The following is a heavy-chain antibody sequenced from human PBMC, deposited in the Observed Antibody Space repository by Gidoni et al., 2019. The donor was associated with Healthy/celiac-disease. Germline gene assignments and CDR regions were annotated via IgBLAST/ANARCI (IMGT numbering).Heavy chain of an antibody. J-gene: IGHJ3*02. CDR2: IYTSGST. V-gene: IGHV4-61*02. CDR3: AREDVDIVATIRGRGDAFDI. Sequence: QVQLQESGPGLVKPSQTLSLTCTVSGGSISSGRYYWSWIRQPAGKGLEWIGRIYTSGSTNYNPSLKSRVTISVDTSKNQFSLKLSSVTAADTAVYYCAREDVDIVATIRGRGDAFDIWGQGTMVTVSS. CDR1: GGSISSGRYY. D-gene: IGHD5-12*01.